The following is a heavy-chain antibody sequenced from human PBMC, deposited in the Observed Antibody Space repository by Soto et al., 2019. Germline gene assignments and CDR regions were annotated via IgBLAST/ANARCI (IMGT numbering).Heavy chain of an antibody. D-gene: IGHD3-22*01. CDR2: ISAYNGNT. CDR1: GYTFTSYG. J-gene: IGHJ6*02. CDR3: AREDYYDSSGYYPPGDYYGMDV. Sequence: ASVKVSCKASGYTFTSYGISWVRQAPGQGLEWMGWISAYNGNTNYAQKLQGRVTMTTDTSTSTAYMELRSLGSDDTAVYYCAREDYYDSSGYYPPGDYYGMDVWGQGTTVTVSS. V-gene: IGHV1-18*01.